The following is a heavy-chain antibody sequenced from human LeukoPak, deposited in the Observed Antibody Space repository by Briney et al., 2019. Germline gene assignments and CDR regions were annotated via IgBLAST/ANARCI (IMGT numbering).Heavy chain of an antibody. CDR3: ARDSLGAGTVGATSGY. Sequence: SETLSLTCTVSGGSISSSSYYWGWIRQPPGKGLEWIGSIYYSGSTYYNPSLKSRVTISVDTSKNQFSLKLSSVTAADTAVYYCARDSLGAGTVGATSGYWGQGTLVTVSS. CDR1: GGSISSSSYY. CDR2: IYYSGST. D-gene: IGHD1-26*01. V-gene: IGHV4-39*02. J-gene: IGHJ4*02.